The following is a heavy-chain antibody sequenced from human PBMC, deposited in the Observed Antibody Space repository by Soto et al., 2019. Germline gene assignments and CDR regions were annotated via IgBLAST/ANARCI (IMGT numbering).Heavy chain of an antibody. V-gene: IGHV3-23*01. CDR3: AKPQSGSYYAAFDV. Sequence: EVQLLQSGGGLVQPGGSLRLSCAVSGLTFSDYPMDWVRQAPGKGLEWISRISGTSASTYYADSVKGRFTISRDNSNNTLYLEMSSLRGEDSAVYYCAKPQSGSYYAAFDVWGQGTRVTVSS. D-gene: IGHD1-26*01. J-gene: IGHJ3*01. CDR2: ISGTSAST. CDR1: GLTFSDYP.